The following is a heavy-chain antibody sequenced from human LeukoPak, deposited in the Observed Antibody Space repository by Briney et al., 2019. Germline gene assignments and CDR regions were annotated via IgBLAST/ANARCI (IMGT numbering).Heavy chain of an antibody. V-gene: IGHV3-7*01. J-gene: IGHJ4*02. CDR1: GFAFNTYW. CDR2: IKEDGTRD. Sequence: GGSLRLSCAASGFAFNTYWMSWVRQAPGKGLEWVANIKEDGTRDYYVDSMKGRFTISKDNARNSLFLQVNSLRVEDAGVYFCARDTKAGYFDLWGRGTLVTVSS. CDR3: ARDTKAGYFDL.